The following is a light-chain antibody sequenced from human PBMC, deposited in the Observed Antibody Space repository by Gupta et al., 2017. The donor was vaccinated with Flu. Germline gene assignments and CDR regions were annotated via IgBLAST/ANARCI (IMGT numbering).Light chain of an antibody. CDR1: SSDVGGYNY. CDR3: SSYAGGNTFV. CDR2: EVT. V-gene: IGLV2-8*01. J-gene: IGLJ1*01. Sequence: SALTQPPSASGSPGQSVTISCTGTSSDVGGYNYVSWYQQHPGKAPKLMIYEVTKRPSGVPDRFSGSKSGNTASLTVSGLQAEDEADYYCSSYAGGNTFVFGTGTKVTVL.